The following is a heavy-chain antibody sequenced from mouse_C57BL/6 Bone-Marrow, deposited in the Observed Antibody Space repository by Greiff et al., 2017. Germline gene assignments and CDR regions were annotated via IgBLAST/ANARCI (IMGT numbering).Heavy chain of an antibody. D-gene: IGHD1-1*01. Sequence: VQLQQPGAELVMPGASVKLSCKASGYTFTSYWMHWVKQRPGQGLEWIGEIDPSDSDTNYNQKFKGKSTLTVDKSSSTAYMQLRSLTSEDSAVYYSARWRHGSSDPFAYGGQGTLVTVSA. J-gene: IGHJ3*01. CDR3: ARWRHGSSDPFAY. V-gene: IGHV1-69*01. CDR2: IDPSDSDT. CDR1: GYTFTSYW.